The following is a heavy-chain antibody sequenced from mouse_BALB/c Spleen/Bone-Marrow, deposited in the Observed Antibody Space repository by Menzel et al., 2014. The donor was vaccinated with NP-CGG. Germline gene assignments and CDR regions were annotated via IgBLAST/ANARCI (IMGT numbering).Heavy chain of an antibody. J-gene: IGHJ3*01. CDR3: AREGIPAWFAY. CDR2: INPDSSTI. V-gene: IGHV4-1*02. CDR1: GFDFSRYW. Sequence: VMLVESGGGLVQPGGSLKLSCAASGFDFSRYWMSWVRQAPGKGLEWIGEINPDSSTINYTPSLKDKFIISRDNAKNTLYLQMGKVRSEDTALYYCAREGIPAWFAYWGQGTLVTVSA.